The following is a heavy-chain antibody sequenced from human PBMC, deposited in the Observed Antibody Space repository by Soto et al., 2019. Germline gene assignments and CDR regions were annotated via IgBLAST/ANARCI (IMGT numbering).Heavy chain of an antibody. D-gene: IGHD6-13*01. CDR2: IIPYYNTL. Sequence: QAQVVQSGAEVRKPGSSVKLSCKASEGTFNSYAIAWVRQAPGQGLEWMGGIIPYYNTLNYAQKFQDRVTITADDATNTVYLELSSLRSDDTAVYFCASGASRWYPYLVDSWAQGTRVTVSS. CDR1: EGTFNSYA. J-gene: IGHJ4*02. V-gene: IGHV1-69*01. CDR3: ASGASRWYPYLVDS.